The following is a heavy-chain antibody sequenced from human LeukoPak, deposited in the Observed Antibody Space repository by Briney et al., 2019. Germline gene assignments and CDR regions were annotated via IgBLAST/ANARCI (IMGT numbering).Heavy chain of an antibody. CDR2: ISSSSSYT. V-gene: IGHV3-11*05. J-gene: IGHJ4*02. CDR3: ARAPRGLSAPFDY. CDR1: GFTFSDYY. D-gene: IGHD3-16*02. Sequence: GGSLRLSCAASGFTFSDYYMSWIRQAPGKGLEWVSYISSSSSYTNYADSVKGRFTISRDNAKNSLYLQMNSLRPEDTAVYYCARAPRGLSAPFDYWGQGTLVTVSS.